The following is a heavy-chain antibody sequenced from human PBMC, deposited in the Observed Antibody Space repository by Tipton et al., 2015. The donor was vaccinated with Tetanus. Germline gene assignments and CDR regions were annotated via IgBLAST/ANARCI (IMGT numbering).Heavy chain of an antibody. D-gene: IGHD3-10*01. CDR1: GDFITSTSYY. V-gene: IGHV4-39*01. CDR3: ARHVLALARVDPPDS. J-gene: IGHJ4*02. CDR2: VENGGTA. Sequence: TLSLTCTVSGDFITSTSYYWGWIRQAPGKGLEWIGAVENGGTAYYNPSLRSRVTISRDTSKNQVSLRLTSVTAADTAIYYCARHVLALARVDPPDSWGPGTLVTVSS.